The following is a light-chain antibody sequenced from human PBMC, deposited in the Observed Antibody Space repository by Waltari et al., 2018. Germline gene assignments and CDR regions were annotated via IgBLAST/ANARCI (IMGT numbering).Light chain of an antibody. Sequence: QSALTQPPSASGSPGQSVTISCTGTSSDVGGYNYVSWYQQHPGKAPKLMISEVTKRPSGVPDRCACSKSGNTASLTVSGLQAEDEADYYCSSYAGSNNLVFGGGTKLTVL. J-gene: IGLJ2*01. CDR3: SSYAGSNNLV. CDR1: SSDVGGYNY. CDR2: EVT. V-gene: IGLV2-8*01.